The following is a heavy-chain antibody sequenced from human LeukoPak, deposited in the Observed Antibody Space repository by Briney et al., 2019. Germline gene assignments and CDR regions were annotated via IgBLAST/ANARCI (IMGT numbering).Heavy chain of an antibody. D-gene: IGHD3-10*01. Sequence: GGSLRLSCAASGFTFDDYTMHWVRQAPGRGLEWVSLTSWDGGTTYYAASVKGRFTISRDNSKNSLYLQMNSLRTEDTALYYCARDQNYYGSGSYMGYWGQGTLVTVSS. J-gene: IGHJ4*02. CDR2: TSWDGGTT. CDR1: GFTFDDYT. CDR3: ARDQNYYGSGSYMGY. V-gene: IGHV3-43*01.